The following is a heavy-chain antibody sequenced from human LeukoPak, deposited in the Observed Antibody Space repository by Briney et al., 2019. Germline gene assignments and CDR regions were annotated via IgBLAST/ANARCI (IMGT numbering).Heavy chain of an antibody. Sequence: PSETLSLTCAVYGGAFSGYYWCWIRQPPGKGLEWIGEINHSGSTSYNPSLKSRVTISLDTPKNQFSLKVTSVTAADTAVYYCARRIPAASLSLWGQGTLVTVSS. CDR2: INHSGST. CDR3: ARRIPAASLSL. V-gene: IGHV4-34*01. D-gene: IGHD2-2*01. CDR1: GGAFSGYY. J-gene: IGHJ4*02.